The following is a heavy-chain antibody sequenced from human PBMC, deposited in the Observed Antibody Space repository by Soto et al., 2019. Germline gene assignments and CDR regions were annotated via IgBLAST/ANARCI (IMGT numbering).Heavy chain of an antibody. J-gene: IGHJ4*02. CDR3: ARGSDTAFDLFDY. V-gene: IGHV3-11*06. CDR2: ISSSGSFT. D-gene: IGHD2-21*02. Sequence: GGSLRLSYAASGFIFSDYYTSWIRQAPGKGLEWVSYISSSGSFTNYADSVKGRFSISRDNAKNSMYLQMDSLRAEDTAVYYCARGSDTAFDLFDYWGQGTPVTVSS. CDR1: GFIFSDYY.